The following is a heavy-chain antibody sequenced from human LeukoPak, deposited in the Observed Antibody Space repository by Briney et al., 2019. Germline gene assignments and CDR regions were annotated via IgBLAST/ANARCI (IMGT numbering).Heavy chain of an antibody. Sequence: PGGSLRLSCAASGFTFSSYAMSWVRQAPGKGLEWVSAISGSGGSTYYADSVKGRFTISRDNSKNTLYLQMNSLRAEDTAVYYCAKDGVGATATPLDYHYYMDVWGKGTTVTVSS. CDR1: GFTFSSYA. D-gene: IGHD1-26*01. J-gene: IGHJ6*03. CDR3: AKDGVGATATPLDYHYYMDV. CDR2: ISGSGGST. V-gene: IGHV3-23*01.